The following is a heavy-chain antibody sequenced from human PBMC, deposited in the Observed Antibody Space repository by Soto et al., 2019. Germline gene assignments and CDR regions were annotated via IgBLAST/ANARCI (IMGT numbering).Heavy chain of an antibody. D-gene: IGHD6-13*01. CDR3: AKEVAYSSTWDTIDY. CDR1: GFTSSNYA. CDR2: ISGSGGST. Sequence: GGSLRLSCAASGFTSSNYAMSWVRQAPGKGLEWVSAISGSGGSTYYADSVKGRFTISRDNSKNTLYLQMNSLRAEDTAVYYCAKEVAYSSTWDTIDYWGQGTLVTVSS. J-gene: IGHJ4*02. V-gene: IGHV3-23*01.